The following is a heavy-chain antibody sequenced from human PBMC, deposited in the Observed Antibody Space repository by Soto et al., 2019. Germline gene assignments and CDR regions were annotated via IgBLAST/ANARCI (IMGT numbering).Heavy chain of an antibody. Sequence: SETLSLTCTVSGGSISSYYWSWIRQPPGKGLEWIGYIYYSGSTNYNPSLKSRVTISVDTSKNQFSLKLSSVTAADTAVYYCASFIIGGYKGGYFYYWGQRTLVTVSS. CDR3: ASFIIGGYKGGYFYY. CDR1: GGSISSYY. V-gene: IGHV4-59*01. J-gene: IGHJ4*02. CDR2: IYYSGST. D-gene: IGHD3-10*01.